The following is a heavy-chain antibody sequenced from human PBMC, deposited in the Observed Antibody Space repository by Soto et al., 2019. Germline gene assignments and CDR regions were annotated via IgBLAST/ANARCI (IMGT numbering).Heavy chain of an antibody. Sequence: QVQLVQSGAEVKKPGASVKVSCKASGYTFTSYGISWVRQAPGQGLEWMGWISAYNGNTNYAQKLQGRVTMTTDTATSTAYMELRSLRSDDTAVYYCARDRGRYYDSSGYYLNWFDPWGQGTLVTVSS. CDR3: ARDRGRYYDSSGYYLNWFDP. CDR2: ISAYNGNT. J-gene: IGHJ5*02. V-gene: IGHV1-18*04. CDR1: GYTFTSYG. D-gene: IGHD3-22*01.